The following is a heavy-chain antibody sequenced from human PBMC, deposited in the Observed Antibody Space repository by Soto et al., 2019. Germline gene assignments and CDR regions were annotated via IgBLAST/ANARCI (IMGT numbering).Heavy chain of an antibody. CDR2: LNGSGGST. D-gene: IGHD6-13*01. V-gene: IGHV3-23*01. Sequence: GGSLRLSCAASGFTFSNYAMTWVRQAPGKGLEWVSGLNGSGGSTSSADSVKGRFAISRDNSKNTLYLQMNSLRDGDTAVYYCARSNIAAASVDYWGQGTLVTVSS. CDR1: GFTFSNYA. J-gene: IGHJ4*02. CDR3: ARSNIAAASVDY.